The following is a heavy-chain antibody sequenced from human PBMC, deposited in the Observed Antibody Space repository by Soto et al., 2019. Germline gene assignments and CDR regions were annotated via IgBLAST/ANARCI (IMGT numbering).Heavy chain of an antibody. CDR3: AKDQVGAYDY. D-gene: IGHD2-15*01. CDR1: GFTFSGYA. CDR2: ISGSGGST. Sequence: GGSLRLSCAASGFTFSGYAMIWVRQAPGKGLEWVSAISGSGGSTYYADSVKGRFTISRDNSKNTLYLQMNSLRAEDTAVYYCAKDQVGAYDYWGQGTLVTVSS. J-gene: IGHJ4*02. V-gene: IGHV3-23*01.